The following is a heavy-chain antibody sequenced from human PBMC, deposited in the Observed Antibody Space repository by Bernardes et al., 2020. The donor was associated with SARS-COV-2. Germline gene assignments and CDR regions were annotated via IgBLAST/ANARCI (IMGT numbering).Heavy chain of an antibody. CDR1: GFTFSSYW. V-gene: IGHV3-7*01. D-gene: IGHD3-3*01. J-gene: IGHJ6*02. CDR3: ARDGLNLNYDFWSGYSDLYYGMDV. Sequence: GGSLRLSCAASGFTFSSYWMSWVRQAPGKGLEWVANIKQDGSEKYYVDSVKGRFTISRDNAKNSLYLQMNSLRAEDTAVYYCARDGLNLNYDFWSGYSDLYYGMDVWGQGTTVTVSS. CDR2: IKQDGSEK.